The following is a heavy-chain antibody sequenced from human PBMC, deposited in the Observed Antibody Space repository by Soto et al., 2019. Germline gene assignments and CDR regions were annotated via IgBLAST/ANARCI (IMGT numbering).Heavy chain of an antibody. CDR2: LYGTFT. J-gene: IGHJ4*02. D-gene: IGHD4-17*01. V-gene: IGHV3-53*04. Sequence: EVQLVESGGGLVQPGGSLRPSCQVSGFTVSTNYVSWVRQPQGKGLELVSVLYGTFTYYTDSVQGRFTISRHNSQNTFYLHMNNLRSDDTAVYYCARGGGSTVTFDYWGQGNLVTVSS. CDR3: ARGGGSTVTFDY. CDR1: GFTVSTNY.